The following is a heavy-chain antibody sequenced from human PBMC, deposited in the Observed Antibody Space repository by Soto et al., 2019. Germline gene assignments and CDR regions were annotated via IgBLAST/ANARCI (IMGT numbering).Heavy chain of an antibody. Sequence: QVQLVESGGGVVQRGRSLRLSCAASGFTFSSYAMHWVRQAPGKGLEWVAVISYDGSNKYYADSVKGRFTISRDNSKNTLYLQMNSLRAEDTAVYYCARDHEYSYGYWGQGTLVTVSS. CDR1: GFTFSSYA. CDR2: ISYDGSNK. J-gene: IGHJ4*02. D-gene: IGHD5-18*01. V-gene: IGHV3-30-3*01. CDR3: ARDHEYSYGY.